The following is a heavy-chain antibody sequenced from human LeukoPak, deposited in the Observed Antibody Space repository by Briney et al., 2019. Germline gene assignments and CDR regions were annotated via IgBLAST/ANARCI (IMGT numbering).Heavy chain of an antibody. CDR2: INPSGGST. CDR1: GYTFTSYY. D-gene: IGHD3-10*01. V-gene: IGHV1-46*01. CDR3: ARDRATMVRGVIGLYDY. Sequence: ASVKVSCKASGYTFTSYYMHWVRQAPGQGLEWMGIINPSGGSTSYAQKLQGRVTMTTDTSTSTAYMELRSLRSDDTAVYYCARDRATMVRGVIGLYDYWGQGTLVTVSS. J-gene: IGHJ4*02.